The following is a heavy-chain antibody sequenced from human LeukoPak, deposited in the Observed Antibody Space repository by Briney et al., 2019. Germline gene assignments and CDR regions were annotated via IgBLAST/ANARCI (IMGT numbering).Heavy chain of an antibody. CDR2: IHYSGDT. V-gene: IGHV4-59*01. Sequence: PSETLSLTCTVSGDSIRNYYWSWIRQPPGKGLEWIGYIHYSGDTSYNPSLKSRVIISLDTSKKQISLQLSSVTAADTAVYYCARVYYSGSGLSSYFDYCGQGTLVTVSS. D-gene: IGHD3-10*01. J-gene: IGHJ4*02. CDR1: GDSIRNYY. CDR3: ARVYYSGSGLSSYFDY.